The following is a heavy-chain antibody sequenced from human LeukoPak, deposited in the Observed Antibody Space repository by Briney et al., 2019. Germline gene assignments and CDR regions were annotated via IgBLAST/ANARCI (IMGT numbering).Heavy chain of an antibody. CDR1: GGSISSGGYS. Sequence: SETLSLTCAVSGGSISSGGYSWRWIRQPPGKGLEWIGYIYHNGNTYYSPSLKSRVTISVDRSKNQLSLKLSSVTAADTAMYYCASGGYSYGFDYWGQGTLVTVSS. CDR3: ASGGYSYGFDY. J-gene: IGHJ4*02. D-gene: IGHD5-18*01. CDR2: IYHNGNT. V-gene: IGHV4-30-2*01.